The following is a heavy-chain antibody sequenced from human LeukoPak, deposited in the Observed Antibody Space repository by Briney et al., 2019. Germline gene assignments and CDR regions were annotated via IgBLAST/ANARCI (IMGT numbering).Heavy chain of an antibody. V-gene: IGHV3-30*04. D-gene: IGHD5-12*01. CDR2: IADDGKDK. CDR1: GFTFSTYP. CDR3: AKGALYSGYDFPYFDY. Sequence: GGSLRLSCAASGFTFSTYPIHWVRQAPGKGLEWVAVIADDGKDKYYVESVKGRFTISRDNSKNTLYLQMNSLRVEDTAVYYCAKGALYSGYDFPYFDYWGQGTLVTVSS. J-gene: IGHJ4*02.